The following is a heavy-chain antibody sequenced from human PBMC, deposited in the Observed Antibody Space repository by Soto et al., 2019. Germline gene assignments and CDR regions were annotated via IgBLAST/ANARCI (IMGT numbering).Heavy chain of an antibody. J-gene: IGHJ5*02. D-gene: IGHD1-20*01. CDR2: IYHSGST. Sequence: QVQLQESGPGLVKPSGTLSLTCAVSGGSISSSNWWSWVRQPPGKGLEWIGGIYHSGSTNYNPSLKSRVTISVDNSKTQFSLKRSSVTAADTAVYYCARAIGYNWNDDLDPWGEGTLVTVSS. CDR3: ARAIGYNWNDDLDP. V-gene: IGHV4-4*02. CDR1: GGSISSSNW.